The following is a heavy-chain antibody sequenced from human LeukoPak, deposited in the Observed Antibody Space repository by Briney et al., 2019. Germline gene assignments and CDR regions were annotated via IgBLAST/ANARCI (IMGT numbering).Heavy chain of an antibody. J-gene: IGHJ4*02. CDR3: ARGGPYCGGDCYLDY. V-gene: IGHV4-34*01. CDR2: INHSGST. CDR1: GGSFSGYY. D-gene: IGHD2-21*02. Sequence: PSETLSLTCAVYGGSFSGYYWSWIRQPPGKGLEWIGEINHSGSTNYNPSLKSRVTISVDTSKNQFSLKLSSVTAADTAVYYCARGGPYCGGDCYLDYWGQGTLVTVSS.